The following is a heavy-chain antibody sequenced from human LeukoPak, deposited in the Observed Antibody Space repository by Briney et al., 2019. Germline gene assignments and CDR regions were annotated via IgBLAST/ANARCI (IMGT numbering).Heavy chain of an antibody. J-gene: IGHJ5*02. D-gene: IGHD3-10*01. V-gene: IGHV4-38-2*02. Sequence: PSETLSLTCTVSGYSISSGYYWGWIRQPPGKGLEWIGSIYHSGSTYYNPSLKSRVTISVDTSKNQFSLKLSSVTAADTAVYYCASLLWFGDAAGDNWFDPWGQGTLVTVSS. CDR2: IYHSGST. CDR1: GYSISSGYY. CDR3: ASLLWFGDAAGDNWFDP.